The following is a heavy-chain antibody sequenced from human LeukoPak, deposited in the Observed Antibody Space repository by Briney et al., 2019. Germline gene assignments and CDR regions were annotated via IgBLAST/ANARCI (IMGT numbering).Heavy chain of an antibody. CDR3: AREIQMTAMVSLNY. CDR2: MNPNSGNT. J-gene: IGHJ4*02. CDR1: GYTCTSYD. V-gene: IGHV1-8*01. D-gene: IGHD5-18*01. Sequence: ASVKLSCKASGYTCTSYDINWVRQAPGQGLEWMGWMNPNSGNTGYAQKFQGRVTMTRNTSISTAYMELSSLRSEDTAVYYCAREIQMTAMVSLNYWGQGTLVTVSS.